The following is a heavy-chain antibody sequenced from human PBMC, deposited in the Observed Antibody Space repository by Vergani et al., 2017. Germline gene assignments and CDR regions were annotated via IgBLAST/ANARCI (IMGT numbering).Heavy chain of an antibody. V-gene: IGHV3-23*01. Sequence: EVQLLESGGGLIQPGGSLRLSCAASGFTFSDYAMNWVRQAPGRGLEWVSGISASDGSTYYADSVEGRFTISRDNSKNTLYLQMNSLRAEDTAVYYCARGDILTGQGDIWGQGTMVTVSS. CDR1: GFTFSDYA. CDR2: ISASDGST. CDR3: ARGDILTGQGDI. J-gene: IGHJ3*02. D-gene: IGHD3-9*01.